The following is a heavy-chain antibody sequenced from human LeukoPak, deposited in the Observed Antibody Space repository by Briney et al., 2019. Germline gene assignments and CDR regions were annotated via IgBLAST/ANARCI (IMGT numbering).Heavy chain of an antibody. V-gene: IGHV3-23*01. CDR3: AKRDSSGSYPYYFDY. J-gene: IGHJ4*02. CDR2: ISGSGGST. D-gene: IGHD3-22*01. Sequence: GGSLRLSCAASGFTFSSYAMSWVRQAPGKGLEWVSAISGSGGSTYYADSVKGRFTISRDNSKDTLYLQMNSLRVEDTATYYCAKRDSSGSYPYYFDYWGQGTLVTVSS. CDR1: GFTFSSYA.